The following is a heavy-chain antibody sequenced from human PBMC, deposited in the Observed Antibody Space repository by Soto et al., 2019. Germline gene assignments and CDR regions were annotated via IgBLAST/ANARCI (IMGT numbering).Heavy chain of an antibody. CDR3: VRDGGGCYSQVDH. Sequence: QVQLVESGGGVVQPGGSLRLSCVASGFSFRNYGMHWVRRVAGGGLEWVAVVSHDGSNKYYVDSLKGRFTISRDNSKNTVFLEMDSLGPDDTAVYYCVRDGGGCYSQVDHWGQGTLVTVSS. CDR1: GFSFRNYG. CDR2: VSHDGSNK. J-gene: IGHJ4*02. D-gene: IGHD2-15*01. V-gene: IGHV3-30*03.